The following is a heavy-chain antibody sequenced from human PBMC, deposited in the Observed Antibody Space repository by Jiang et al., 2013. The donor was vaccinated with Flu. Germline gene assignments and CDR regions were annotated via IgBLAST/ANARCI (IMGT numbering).Heavy chain of an antibody. Sequence: KALEWLALIYWDDDKRYSPSLKSRLTITKDTSKNQVVLTMTNMDPVDTATYYCAHRHNLDAFDIWGQGTMVTVSS. V-gene: IGHV2-5*02. CDR2: IYWDDDK. J-gene: IGHJ3*02. CDR3: AHRHNLDAFDI.